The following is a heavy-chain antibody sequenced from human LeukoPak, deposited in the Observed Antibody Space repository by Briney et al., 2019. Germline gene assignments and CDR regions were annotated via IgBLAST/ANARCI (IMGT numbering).Heavy chain of an antibody. D-gene: IGHD1-1*01. V-gene: IGHV3-21*01. J-gene: IGHJ4*02. CDR2: IDKSSNYI. CDR3: ARKNEQGVTDF. Sequence: TGGSLRLSCAASGFTFFTYSMNWVRQAPGKGLEWVSSIDKSSNYIYYGDSFKGRFTISRDNSKNTAFLQMNSLRPEDTALYYCARKNEQGVTDFWGQGALVTVSA. CDR1: GFTFFTYS.